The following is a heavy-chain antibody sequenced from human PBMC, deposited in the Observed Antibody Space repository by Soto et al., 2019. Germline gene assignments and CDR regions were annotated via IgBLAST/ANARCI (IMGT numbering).Heavy chain of an antibody. Sequence: VGSLRHSCAASGLTCSSYGMHWVRQATGKGLEWVAVIWYDGSNKYYADSVRGRFTISRDNSKNTLYLQMNSLRAEDTAVYYCARAGARSYYYGSGSYYNALDYWGQGTLVTVSS. CDR3: ARAGARSYYYGSGSYYNALDY. J-gene: IGHJ4*02. CDR1: GLTCSSYG. CDR2: IWYDGSNK. V-gene: IGHV3-33*01. D-gene: IGHD3-10*01.